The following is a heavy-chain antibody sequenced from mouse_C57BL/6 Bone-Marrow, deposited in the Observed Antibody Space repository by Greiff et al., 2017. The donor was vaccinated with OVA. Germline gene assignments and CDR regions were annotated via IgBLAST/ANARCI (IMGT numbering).Heavy chain of an antibody. CDR1: GFSLTSYG. CDR3: AKMDYYGSSYYFDY. Sequence: QVQLKESGPGLVQPSQSLSITCTVSGFSLTSYGVHWVRQSPGKGLEWLGVIWRGGSTDYNAAFMSRLSITKDNSKSQVFFKMNSLQADDTAIYYCAKMDYYGSSYYFDYWGQGTTLTVSS. D-gene: IGHD1-1*01. V-gene: IGHV2-5*01. J-gene: IGHJ2*01. CDR2: IWRGGST.